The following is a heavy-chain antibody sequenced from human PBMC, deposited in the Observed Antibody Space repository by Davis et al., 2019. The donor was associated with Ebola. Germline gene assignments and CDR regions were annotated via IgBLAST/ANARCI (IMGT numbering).Heavy chain of an antibody. J-gene: IGHJ6*04. V-gene: IGHV4-39*07. Sequence: SETLSLTCTVSGGSISSSSYHWGWIRQPPGKGLEWIGSIYHSGSTNYNPSLKSRVTISVDKSKNQFSLKLSSVTAADTAVYYCARDPHFGDTAMVTGYYYYGMDVWGKGTTVTVSS. CDR3: ARDPHFGDTAMVTGYYYYGMDV. CDR2: IYHSGST. CDR1: GGSISSSSYH. D-gene: IGHD5-18*01.